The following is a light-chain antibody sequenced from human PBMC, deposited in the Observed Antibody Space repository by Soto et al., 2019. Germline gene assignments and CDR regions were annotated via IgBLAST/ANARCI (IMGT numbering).Light chain of an antibody. CDR2: LNRDGSH. CDR3: QTGGTGIGI. J-gene: IGLJ2*01. Sequence: QLVLTQSPSASASLGASVKLTCTLSSGHSNYAIAWHQQQPEKGPRYLMKLNRDGSHSKGDGIPNRFSGASSGAERYLTISSLQSEDEADYYCQTGGTGIGIFGGGTKLTVL. CDR1: SGHSNYA. V-gene: IGLV4-69*01.